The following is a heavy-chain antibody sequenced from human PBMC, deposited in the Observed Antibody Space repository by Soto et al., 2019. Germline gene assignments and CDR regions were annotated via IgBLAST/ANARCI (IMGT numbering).Heavy chain of an antibody. D-gene: IGHD6-13*01. CDR1: GFTFSSYA. V-gene: IGHV3-30-3*01. J-gene: IGHJ4*02. CDR3: AKDSALGYSSSWSPFDY. CDR2: ISYDGSNK. Sequence: PGGSLRLSCAASGFTFSSYAMHWVRQAPGKGLEWVAVISYDGSNKYYADSVKGRFTISRDNSKNTLYLQMNSLRAEDTAVYYCAKDSALGYSSSWSPFDYWGQGTLVTVSS.